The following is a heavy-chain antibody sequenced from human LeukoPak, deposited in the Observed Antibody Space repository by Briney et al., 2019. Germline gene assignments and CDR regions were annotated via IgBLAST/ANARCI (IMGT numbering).Heavy chain of an antibody. V-gene: IGHV3-23*01. D-gene: IGHD3-22*01. CDR2: ISGSGGST. CDR3: AKDYDSSGYPNWFDP. CDR1: GFTFSSYA. Sequence: PGGSLRLSCAASGFTFSSYAMSWVRQAPGKGLEWVSAISGSGGSTYYADSVKGRFTISRDNSKNTLYLQMNSLRAEDTAVYYCAKDYDSSGYPNWFDPWGQGTLVTVSS. J-gene: IGHJ5*02.